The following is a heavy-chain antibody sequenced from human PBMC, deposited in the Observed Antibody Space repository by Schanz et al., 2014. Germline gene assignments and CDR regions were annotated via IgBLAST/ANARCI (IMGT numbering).Heavy chain of an antibody. V-gene: IGHV3-23*04. CDR2: ISGSGGST. Sequence: VQLVESGGGVVQPGRSLRLSCAASGFTFSSYGMHWVRQAPGKGLAWVSAISGSGGSTYYADSVKGRFFISRDSSKNTLFLQMNSLRADDTAVYFCARDGGRDGYNLAFDVWGQGTLVTVSS. J-gene: IGHJ3*01. D-gene: IGHD5-12*01. CDR3: ARDGGRDGYNLAFDV. CDR1: GFTFSSYG.